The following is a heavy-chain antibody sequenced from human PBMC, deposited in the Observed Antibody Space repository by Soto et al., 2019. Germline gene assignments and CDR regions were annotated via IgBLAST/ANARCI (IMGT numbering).Heavy chain of an antibody. CDR1: GFTFSDYS. CDR2: ISGSGGST. J-gene: IGHJ4*02. V-gene: IGHV3-23*01. Sequence: GGSLRLSCAASGFTFSDYSMNWVRQVPGKGLEWVSAISGSGGSTYYADSVKGRFTISRDNSKNTLYLQMNSLRAEDTAVYYCAKVIYDSSGYDYWGQGTLVTVSS. CDR3: AKVIYDSSGYDY. D-gene: IGHD3-22*01.